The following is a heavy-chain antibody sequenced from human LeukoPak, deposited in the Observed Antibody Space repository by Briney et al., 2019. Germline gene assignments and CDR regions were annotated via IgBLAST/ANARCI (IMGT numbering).Heavy chain of an antibody. CDR2: MNPNSGNT. CDR1: GYTFTSYD. J-gene: IGHJ6*03. Sequence: EASVKVSCKASGYTFTSYDINWVRQAPGQGLEWMGWMNPNSGNTDYAQKFQGRVTITRNTSISTAYMELSSLRSEDTAVYYCARATYYDFWSGYFQAYYYYYMDVWGKGTTVTVSS. D-gene: IGHD3-3*01. V-gene: IGHV1-8*03. CDR3: ARATYYDFWSGYFQAYYYYYMDV.